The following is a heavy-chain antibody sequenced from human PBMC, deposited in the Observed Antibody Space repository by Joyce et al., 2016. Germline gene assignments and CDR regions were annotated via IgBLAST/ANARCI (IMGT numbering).Heavy chain of an antibody. CDR3: AKREHYGMDV. J-gene: IGHJ6*02. V-gene: IGHV3-9*01. CDR2: IRWNDQNI. Sequence: EVQLVESGGGLVQPGGSLRLSCAASGFTFEDYAMPWVRQGPGKGLEWVSSIRWNDQNIGYADSVKGRFTISRDNAKKSLFLQMNSLRAEDTALFYCAKREHYGMDVWGQGTSVTVSS. CDR1: GFTFEDYA. D-gene: IGHD1/OR15-1a*01.